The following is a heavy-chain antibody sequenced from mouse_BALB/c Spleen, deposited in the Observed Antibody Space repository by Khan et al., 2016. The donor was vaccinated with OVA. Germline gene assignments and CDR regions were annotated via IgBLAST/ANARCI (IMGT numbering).Heavy chain of an antibody. Sequence: EVQLQESGPGLVKPSQSLSLTCTVTGYSITSDYAWNWIRQFPGHKLEWMGYLSYSGSTNYNPSLKSRISITRDTSKNQFFLPLNSVTTEDTATYYCARDGSRYYYAMDYWGQGTSVTVSS. CDR3: ARDGSRYYYAMDY. J-gene: IGHJ4*01. V-gene: IGHV3-2*02. CDR1: GYSITSDYA. CDR2: LSYSGST. D-gene: IGHD2-3*01.